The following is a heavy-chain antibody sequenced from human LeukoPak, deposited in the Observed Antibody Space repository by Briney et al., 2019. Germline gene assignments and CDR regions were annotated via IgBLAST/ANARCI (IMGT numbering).Heavy chain of an antibody. D-gene: IGHD3-9*01. CDR3: ARDFRDILTRYQQYYFDY. V-gene: IGHV3-11*05. J-gene: IGHJ4*02. Sequence: GGSLRLSCAASGFTFSDYRMTWIRQAPGKGLEWVSYISGSSNYTNSADSVEGRFTISRGNAKNSLYLQMNSLRAEDTAVYYCARDFRDILTRYQQYYFDYWGQGTLVTVSS. CDR1: GFTFSDYR. CDR2: ISGSSNYT.